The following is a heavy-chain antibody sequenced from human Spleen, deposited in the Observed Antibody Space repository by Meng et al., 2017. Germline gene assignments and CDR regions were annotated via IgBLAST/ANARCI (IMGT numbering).Heavy chain of an antibody. V-gene: IGHV3-11*04. CDR3: AKDRFVRDYGDWYYFDY. D-gene: IGHD4-17*01. CDR1: GFTFSDSY. CDR2: ISSSGSTI. Sequence: GGSLRLSCAASGFTFSDSYMSWIRQAPGKGLEWVSYISSSGSTIYYADSVKGRFTIFRDNAKNSVYLQMNSLRAEDTAVYYCAKDRFVRDYGDWYYFDYWGQGTLVTVSS. J-gene: IGHJ4*02.